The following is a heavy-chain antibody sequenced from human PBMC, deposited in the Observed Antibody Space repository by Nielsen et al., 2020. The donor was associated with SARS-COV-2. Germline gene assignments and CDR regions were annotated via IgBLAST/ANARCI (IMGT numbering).Heavy chain of an antibody. V-gene: IGHV3-9*01. D-gene: IGHD1-1*01. CDR3: AKSAALNWAQFDY. CDR1: GFTFDDYA. J-gene: IGHJ4*02. Sequence: SLKISCAASGFTFDDYAMHWVRQAPGKGLEWVSGISWNSGSIGYADSVKGRFTISRDNAKNSLYLQMNSLRAEDTALYYCAKSAALNWAQFDYWGQGTLVTVSS. CDR2: ISWNSGSI.